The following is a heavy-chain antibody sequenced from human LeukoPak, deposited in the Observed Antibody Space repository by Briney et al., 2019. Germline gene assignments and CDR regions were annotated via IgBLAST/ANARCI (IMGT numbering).Heavy chain of an antibody. CDR1: GGSFSGYY. D-gene: IGHD3-9*01. CDR3: ARDGKNYDILTGTHDY. J-gene: IGHJ4*02. CDR2: INHSGST. V-gene: IGHV4-34*01. Sequence: KPSETLSLTCAVYGGSFSGYYWSWIRQPPGKGLEWIGEINHSGSTNYNPSLKSRVTISVDTSKNQFSLKLSSVTAADTAVYYCARDGKNYDILTGTHDYWGQGTLVTVSS.